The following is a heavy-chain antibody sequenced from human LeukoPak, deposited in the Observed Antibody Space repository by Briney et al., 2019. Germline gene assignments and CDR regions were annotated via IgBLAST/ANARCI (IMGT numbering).Heavy chain of an antibody. J-gene: IGHJ5*02. CDR3: ARVQYQLLFEGNWFDP. CDR1: GYTFSGYY. CDR2: ITPNSGDT. V-gene: IGHV1-2*02. D-gene: IGHD2-2*01. Sequence: VASVKVSCKASGYTFSGYYIHWVRQAPGQGLEGRGWITPNSGDTHYAQKFQGRVTMTRDTSSSTAYMDLNSLISDDTAVYYCARVQYQLLFEGNWFDPWGQGTLVTVSS.